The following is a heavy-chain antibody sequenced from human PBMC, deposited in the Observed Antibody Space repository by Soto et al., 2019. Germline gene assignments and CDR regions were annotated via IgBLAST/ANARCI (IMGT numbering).Heavy chain of an antibody. Sequence: ASVKVSFKASGYTFTSYGISWVRQAPGQGLEWMGWISAYNGNTNYAQKLQGRVTMTTDTSTSTAYMELRSLRSDDTAVYYCAREEYYGSGSHLLVNYYYYGMDVWGQGTTVTVSS. CDR2: ISAYNGNT. V-gene: IGHV1-18*04. J-gene: IGHJ6*02. CDR1: GYTFTSYG. D-gene: IGHD3-10*01. CDR3: AREEYYGSGSHLLVNYYYYGMDV.